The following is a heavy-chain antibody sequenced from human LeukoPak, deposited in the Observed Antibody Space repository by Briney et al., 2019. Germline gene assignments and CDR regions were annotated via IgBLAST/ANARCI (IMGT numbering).Heavy chain of an antibody. Sequence: SETLSLTCAVYGGSFSGYYWSWIRQPPGKGLEWIGEINHSGSTNYNPSLKSRVTISVDTSKNQFSLKLSSVTAADTAVYYCVFGYDPNFDYWGQGTLVTVSS. J-gene: IGHJ4*02. CDR1: GGSFSGYY. CDR2: INHSGST. CDR3: VFGYDPNFDY. D-gene: IGHD5-12*01. V-gene: IGHV4-34*01.